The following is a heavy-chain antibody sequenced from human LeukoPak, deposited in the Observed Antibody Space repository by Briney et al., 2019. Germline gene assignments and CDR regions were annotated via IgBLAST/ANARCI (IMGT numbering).Heavy chain of an antibody. J-gene: IGHJ3*01. CDR1: GFTVSRNY. CDR3: AKDIQLST. Sequence: GGSLRLSSAASGFTVSRNYMSWVRQAPGKGLEWVSVIYIDGNTYYADSVRGRFTISRDNSKNTLSLQMNSLRVEDTAMYFCAKDIQLSTWGLGTMVTVSS. V-gene: IGHV3-66*01. CDR2: IYIDGNT. D-gene: IGHD5-24*01.